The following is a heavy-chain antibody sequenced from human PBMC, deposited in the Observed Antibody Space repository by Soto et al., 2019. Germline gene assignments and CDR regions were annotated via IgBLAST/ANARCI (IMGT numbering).Heavy chain of an antibody. CDR2: IYHSGTT. CDR3: ARSDCYGVCRGKWLDP. Sequence: QVQLQESGPGLVKPSGTLSLTCAVSGGSISSDDWWTWVRQTPGKGLEWIGEIYHSGTTNYNPSLMSRVTIAVDKAKSQLYLRLDSVTAADTAVYYCARSDCYGVCRGKWLDPWGQGILVTVSS. CDR1: GGSISSDDW. D-gene: IGHD2-21*02. J-gene: IGHJ5*02. V-gene: IGHV4-4*02.